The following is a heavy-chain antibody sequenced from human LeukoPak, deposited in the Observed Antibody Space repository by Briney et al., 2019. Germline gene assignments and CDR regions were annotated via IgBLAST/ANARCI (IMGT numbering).Heavy chain of an antibody. CDR1: GTIVSTNY. Sequence: GGSLRLSCVSSGTIVSTNYMHWVRQAPGKGLESVSILYMNDNTYYADSVKGRFTIYRDSSKKTLYLQMSSLRAEDTAVYYCAKLGMGNDYGDYVGYFQHWGQGTLVTVSS. D-gene: IGHD4-17*01. J-gene: IGHJ1*01. CDR3: AKLGMGNDYGDYVGYFQH. CDR2: LYMNDNT. V-gene: IGHV3-53*01.